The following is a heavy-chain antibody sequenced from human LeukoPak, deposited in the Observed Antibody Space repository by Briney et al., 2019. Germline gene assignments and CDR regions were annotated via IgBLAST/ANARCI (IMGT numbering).Heavy chain of an antibody. V-gene: IGHV4-34*01. CDR2: ITHSGRT. CDR1: GGSFSVRY. CDR3: APIFGDSSDFAS. D-gene: IGHD4-17*01. Sequence: SETLSLTCAIYGGSFSVRYWSWVRQSPGKGLERIAEITHSGRTHYNPSLKSRVTISADTSKNQFSLRLTSVTAADTAVYYCAPIFGDSSDFASWGQGTLVTVSS. J-gene: IGHJ4*01.